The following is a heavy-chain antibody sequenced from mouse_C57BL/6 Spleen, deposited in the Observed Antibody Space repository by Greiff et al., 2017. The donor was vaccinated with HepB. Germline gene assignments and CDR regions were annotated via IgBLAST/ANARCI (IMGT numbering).Heavy chain of an antibody. V-gene: IGHV5-4*01. D-gene: IGHD1-1*01. CDR2: ISDGGSYT. Sequence: EVQRVESGGGLVKPGGSLKLSCAASGFTFSSYAMSWVRQTPEKRLEWVATISDGGSYTYYPDNVKGRFTISRDNAKNNLYLQMSHLKSEDTAMYYCARVYYGSSPFAYWGQGTLVTVSA. CDR1: GFTFSSYA. J-gene: IGHJ3*01. CDR3: ARVYYGSSPFAY.